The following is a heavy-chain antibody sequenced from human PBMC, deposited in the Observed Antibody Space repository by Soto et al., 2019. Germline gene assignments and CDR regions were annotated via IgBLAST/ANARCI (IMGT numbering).Heavy chain of an antibody. Sequence: SVKVPCKDLAETFTNYYMQWVRQAPGQRLEWMGIINPRGGRTSYPQKFQGRDTMTRDTSTSTVYMELSSLRSEDTAVYYCARDRPILYSSSYYNWFDPWGQGTLVTVSS. CDR3: ARDRPILYSSSYYNWFDP. CDR1: AETFTNYY. CDR2: INPRGGRT. J-gene: IGHJ5*02. D-gene: IGHD6-6*01. V-gene: IGHV1-46*01.